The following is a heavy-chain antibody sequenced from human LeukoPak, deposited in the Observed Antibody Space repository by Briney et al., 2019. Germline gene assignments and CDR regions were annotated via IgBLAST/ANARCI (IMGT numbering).Heavy chain of an antibody. D-gene: IGHD6-13*01. CDR1: GFTFSSYA. CDR3: AKDYKYSSSLHPFDS. Sequence: GGSLRLSCAASGFTFSSYAMSWVRQAPGKGLEWVSAISGSGGSTYYADSVKGRFTISRDNSKNTLYLQMNSLKAEDTAVYYCAKDYKYSSSLHPFDSWGQGTLVTVSS. J-gene: IGHJ4*02. CDR2: ISGSGGST. V-gene: IGHV3-23*01.